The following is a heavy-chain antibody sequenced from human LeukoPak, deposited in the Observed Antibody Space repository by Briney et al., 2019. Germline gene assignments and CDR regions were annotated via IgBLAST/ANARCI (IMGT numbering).Heavy chain of an antibody. D-gene: IGHD5-24*01. CDR1: GGSISSYY. V-gene: IGHV4-59*08. CDR3: ARTENYIPEDWFDP. CDR2: IYDSGST. Sequence: SETLSLTCTVSGGSISSYYWSWIRQPPGKGLEWIGYIYDSGSTNYNPSLKSRVTISVDTSKNQFSLKLSSVTAADTAVYYCARTENYIPEDWFDPWGQGTLVTVSS. J-gene: IGHJ5*02.